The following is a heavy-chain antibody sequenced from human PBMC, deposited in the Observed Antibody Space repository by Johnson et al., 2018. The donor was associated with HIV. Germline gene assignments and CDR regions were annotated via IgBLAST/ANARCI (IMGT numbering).Heavy chain of an antibody. D-gene: IGHD5-18*01. CDR2: ISGSGDTK. CDR1: GFTFSDYQ. CDR3: TRESTPWGADYVGYGLDV. V-gene: IGHV3-11*04. J-gene: IGHJ3*01. Sequence: QVQLVESGGGVVQPGRSLRLSCAASGFTFSDYQMSWIRQAPGKGLEWVSCISGSGDTKSYADSVKGRFTISRDNTKKSLYLEMNSLRVDDTAIYYCTRESTPWGADYVGYGLDVWGQGTMVAVSS.